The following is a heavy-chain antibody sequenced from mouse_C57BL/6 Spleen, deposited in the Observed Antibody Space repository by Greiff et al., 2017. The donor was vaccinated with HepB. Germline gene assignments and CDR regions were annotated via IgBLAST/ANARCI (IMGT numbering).Heavy chain of an antibody. CDR3: ARPPDGYYEGYAMDY. CDR1: GFTFSDYG. J-gene: IGHJ4*01. V-gene: IGHV5-17*01. CDR2: ISSGSSTI. Sequence: EVKVEESGGGLVKPGGSLKLSCAASGFTFSDYGMHWVRQAPEKGLEWVAYISSGSSTIYYADTVKGRFTISRDNAKNTLFLQMTSLRSEDTAMYYCARPPDGYYEGYAMDYWGQGTSVTVSS. D-gene: IGHD2-3*01.